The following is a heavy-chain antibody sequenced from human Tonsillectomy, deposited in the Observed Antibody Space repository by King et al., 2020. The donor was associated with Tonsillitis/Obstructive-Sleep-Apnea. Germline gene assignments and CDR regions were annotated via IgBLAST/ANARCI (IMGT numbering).Heavy chain of an antibody. V-gene: IGHV3-43*01. CDR3: VKEAVDTSMVTYAFDV. CDR1: GFTFEDYT. CDR2: ISWAGDST. Sequence: VQLVESGGDVVRPGGSLRISCVASGFTFEDYTMHWVRQAPGKGLEWVSLISWAGDSTNYADSVRGRFTISRDNSENSLYLQMNSLESEDTALYYCVKEAVDTSMVTYAFDVWGLGTMVTVSS. J-gene: IGHJ3*01. D-gene: IGHD5-18*01.